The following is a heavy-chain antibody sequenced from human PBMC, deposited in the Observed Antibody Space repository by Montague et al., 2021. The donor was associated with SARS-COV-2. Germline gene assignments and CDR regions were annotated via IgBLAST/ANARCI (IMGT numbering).Heavy chain of an antibody. D-gene: IGHD3-9*01. J-gene: IGHJ4*02. CDR2: IYTSGST. CDR3: ARESLHLTGYYNDYFDY. V-gene: IGHV4-61*02. Sequence: TLSLTCTVSGGSISSGSYYWNWIRQPARKGLEWIGRIYTSGSTNYXXXLKSRVTISVDTSKNQFSLKLSSVTAADTAVYYCARESLHLTGYYNDYFDYWGQGTLVTVSS. CDR1: GGSISSGSYY.